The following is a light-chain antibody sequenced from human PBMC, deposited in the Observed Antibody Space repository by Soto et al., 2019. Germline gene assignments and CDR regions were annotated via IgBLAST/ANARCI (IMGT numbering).Light chain of an antibody. J-gene: IGKJ1*01. Sequence: EIQMTQSPSTRSACVGDRVTITCRASQTISSWLAWYQQKPGKAPKLLIYKASTLKSGVPSRFSGSGSGTEFTLTISSLQPDDFATYYCQHYNSYSEAFGQGTKVDIK. CDR2: KAS. V-gene: IGKV1-5*03. CDR1: QTISSW. CDR3: QHYNSYSEA.